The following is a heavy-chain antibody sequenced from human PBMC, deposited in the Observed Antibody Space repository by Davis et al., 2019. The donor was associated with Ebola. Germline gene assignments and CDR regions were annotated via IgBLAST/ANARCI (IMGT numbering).Heavy chain of an antibody. CDR2: IKSDGSSI. CDR3: AKESYYYGSGTIDY. D-gene: IGHD3-10*01. CDR1: GFTFSTYS. Sequence: GESLKISCAASGFTFSTYSINWVRQAAGKGLVWVSRIKSDGSSISYADSVKGRFTISRDNAKNSLYLQMNSLRAEDTAVYYCAKESYYYGSGTIDYWGQGTLVTVSS. V-gene: IGHV3-74*01. J-gene: IGHJ4*02.